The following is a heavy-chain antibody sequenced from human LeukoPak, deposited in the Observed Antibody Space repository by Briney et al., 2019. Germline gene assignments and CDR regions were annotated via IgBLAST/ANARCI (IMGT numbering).Heavy chain of an antibody. V-gene: IGHV3-64D*06. J-gene: IGHJ4*02. CDR2: NSGDGRNT. Sequence: GGSLRLSCSASGFTFSSRPMHWVRQAPGKGLECVSDNSGDGRNTYYADSVKGRFTISRDNSKNTVYLQMSSLRPEDTAVYYCVNQISGWVYWGQGTLVTVSS. CDR1: GFTFSSRP. CDR3: VNQISGWVY. D-gene: IGHD6-19*01.